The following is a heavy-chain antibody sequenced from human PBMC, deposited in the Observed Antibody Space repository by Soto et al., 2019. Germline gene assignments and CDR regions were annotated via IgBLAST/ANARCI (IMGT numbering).Heavy chain of an antibody. V-gene: IGHV3-53*01. J-gene: IGHJ4*02. D-gene: IGHD3-10*01. CDR1: GFTVGNNY. Sequence: EVQLVESGGGLIQPGGSLKLSCAASGFTVGNNYMSWVRQAPGKGLEWVSLIYSTGTTKYADSVKGRFTVSRENAKNTLYLQMNRLRAEDTAVYYCANDGRGSGSHYNSFGYWGQGTLVTVSS. CDR3: ANDGRGSGSHYNSFGY. CDR2: IYSTGTT.